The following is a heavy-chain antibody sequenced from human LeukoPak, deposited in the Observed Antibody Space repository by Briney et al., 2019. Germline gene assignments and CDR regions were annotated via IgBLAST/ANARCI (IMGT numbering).Heavy chain of an antibody. CDR2: INPSGGST. Sequence: ASVKVSCKASGYTFTSYYMHWVRQAPGQGLEWMGIINPSGGSTSYAQKFQGRVTMTRDMSTSTVYMELSSLRSEDTAVYYCARVGRYCSSTSCYRAIDYWGQGTLVTVSS. CDR1: GYTFTSYY. CDR3: ARVGRYCSSTSCYRAIDY. D-gene: IGHD2-2*01. J-gene: IGHJ4*02. V-gene: IGHV1-46*01.